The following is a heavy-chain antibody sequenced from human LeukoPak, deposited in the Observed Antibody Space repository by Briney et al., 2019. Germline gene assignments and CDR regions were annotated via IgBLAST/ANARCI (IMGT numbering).Heavy chain of an antibody. CDR1: GYTFTGCY. CDR2: INPDNGAT. V-gene: IGHV1-2*06. Sequence: ASVKVSRKASGYTFTGCYMHWVRQAPGQGREWMGRINPDNGATNYAQKFQGRVSMTRDTSISTAYMELSRLKSDDPAVYYCATYSGNYQSAYWGQGALVTVSS. J-gene: IGHJ4*02. D-gene: IGHD1-26*01. CDR3: ATYSGNYQSAY.